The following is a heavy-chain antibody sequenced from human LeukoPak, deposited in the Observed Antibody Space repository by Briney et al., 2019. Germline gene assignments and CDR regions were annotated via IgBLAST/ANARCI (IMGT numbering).Heavy chain of an antibody. CDR2: ISSDNGDT. J-gene: IGHJ3*02. V-gene: IGHV1-18*01. D-gene: IGHD1-1*01. CDR3: ARDYLTTGTTAFYI. CDR1: GYIFTNYG. Sequence: ASVKVSRKTSGYIFTNYGISWVRQAPGQALEWVGWISSDNGDTNYAHKLQGRVTVTTDTSTNTDYLELRSLRSDDTAVYYCARDYLTTGTTAFYIWGQGTVVIVSS.